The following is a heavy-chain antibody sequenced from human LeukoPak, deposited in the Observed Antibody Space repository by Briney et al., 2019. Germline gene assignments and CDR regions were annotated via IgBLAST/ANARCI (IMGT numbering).Heavy chain of an antibody. J-gene: IGHJ6*02. D-gene: IGHD2-21*02. CDR2: INPSGGST. CDR3: ARDYCGGDCHLGGDGMGV. V-gene: IGHV1-46*01. Sequence: ASVKVSCKAFGYTFTSNYMHWVRQAPGQGLEWMGIINPSGGSTSYAQKFQGRITLSRDTSTSTVYMELSSLRSDDTAVYYCARDYCGGDCHLGGDGMGVWGQGTTVTVSS. CDR1: GYTFTSNY.